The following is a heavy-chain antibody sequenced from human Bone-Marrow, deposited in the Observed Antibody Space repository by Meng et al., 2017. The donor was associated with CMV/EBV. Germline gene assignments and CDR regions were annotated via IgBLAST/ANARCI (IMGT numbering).Heavy chain of an antibody. CDR2: IYYSGST. CDR3: AREPEREDDCSNYAGGY. J-gene: IGHJ4*02. CDR1: SISSGDYY. D-gene: IGHD4-11*01. V-gene: IGHV4-30-4*08. Sequence: SISSGDYYWSWIRQPPGKGLEWIGYIYYSGSTYYNPSLKSRVTISVDTSKNQFSLKLSSVTAADTAVYYCAREPEREDDCSNYAGGYWGQGTLVTVSS.